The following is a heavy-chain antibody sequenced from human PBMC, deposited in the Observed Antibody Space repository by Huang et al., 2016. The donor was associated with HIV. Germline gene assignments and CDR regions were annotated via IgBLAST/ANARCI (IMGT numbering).Heavy chain of an antibody. CDR1: GGSISSYY. CDR2: MYYSGST. V-gene: IGHV4-59*01. CDR3: ARSHSIHWGFNWFDP. Sequence: QVQLQESGPGLVKPSETLSITCTVSGGSISSYYWSWIRPPPGKGLEWIGYMYYSGSTHDNPSVKSRVTVAVDTSKTQFSLKLGSVTAADTAVYYCARSHSIHWGFNWFDPWGQGTLVTVSS. D-gene: IGHD7-27*01. J-gene: IGHJ5*02.